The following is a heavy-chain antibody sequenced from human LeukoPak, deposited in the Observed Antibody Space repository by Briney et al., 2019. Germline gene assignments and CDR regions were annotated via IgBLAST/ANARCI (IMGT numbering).Heavy chain of an antibody. V-gene: IGHV4-34*01. CDR3: ARVPTIFGVVIMRYFDY. J-gene: IGHJ4*02. CDR2: INHSGST. D-gene: IGHD3-3*01. CDR1: GGSFSGYY. Sequence: SETLSLTCAVYGGSFSGYYWSWIRQPPGKGLEWIGEINHSGSTNYNPSLKSRVTISVDTSKNQFSLKLSSVTAADTAVYYCARVPTIFGVVIMRYFDYWGQGTLVTVSS.